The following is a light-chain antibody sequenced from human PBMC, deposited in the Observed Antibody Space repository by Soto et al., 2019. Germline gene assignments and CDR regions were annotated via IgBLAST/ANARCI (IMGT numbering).Light chain of an antibody. CDR3: QSYDSSLSGFVV. V-gene: IGLV1-40*01. CDR2: GNS. J-gene: IGLJ2*01. CDR1: SSNIGAGYD. Sequence: QSVLTQPHSVSGAPGQRVTISCTGSSSNIGAGYDVHWYQQLPGTAPKLLIYGNSHRPSGVPDRFSGSKSGTSASLAITGLHAEDEADYYCQSYDSSLSGFVVFGGGTKVTVL.